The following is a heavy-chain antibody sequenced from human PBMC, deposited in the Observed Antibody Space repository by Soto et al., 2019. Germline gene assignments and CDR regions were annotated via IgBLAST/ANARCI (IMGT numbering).Heavy chain of an antibody. V-gene: IGHV1-69*08. D-gene: IGHD2-2*01. CDR2: IIPIFGIA. CDR3: AREDREREYGLVPAAIGVMDV. Sequence: QVQLVQSGAEVKKPGSSVKVSCTASGGTFSRYSITWVRQAPGHGLEWIGRIIPIFGIASYAQKFQGRVTMSADESTRTAYMGLSSLRSEDTAVYYCAREDREREYGLVPAAIGVMDVWCQGTTVTVSS. J-gene: IGHJ6*02. CDR1: GGTFSRYS.